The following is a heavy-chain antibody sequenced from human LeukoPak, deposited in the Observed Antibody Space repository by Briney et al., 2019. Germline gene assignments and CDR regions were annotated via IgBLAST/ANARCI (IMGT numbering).Heavy chain of an antibody. J-gene: IGHJ4*02. Sequence: ASVKVSCKASGCIFTGYHMHWVRQAPGQGLEWMGWINPNTGGTYYAQNFQGRVTMTRDTSFSTAYMELSRLASDGTAIYYCAKDVYWYDSSGYAVDYWGQGTLVTVSS. CDR1: GCIFTGYH. D-gene: IGHD3-22*01. V-gene: IGHV1-2*02. CDR2: INPNTGGT. CDR3: AKDVYWYDSSGYAVDY.